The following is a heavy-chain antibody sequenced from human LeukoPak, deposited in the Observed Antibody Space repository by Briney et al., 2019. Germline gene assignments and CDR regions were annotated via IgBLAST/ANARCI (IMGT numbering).Heavy chain of an antibody. D-gene: IGHD6-13*01. CDR1: GYTFTGQY. J-gene: IGHJ6*02. Sequence: GASVKVSCKASGYTFTGQYLHWVRQAPGQGLEWMGWMNPNSGNTGYAQKFQGRVTMTRNTSISTAYMELSSLRSEDTAVYYCARGRSSSWYPRGFYGMDVWGQGTTVTVSS. CDR2: MNPNSGNT. CDR3: ARGRSSSWYPRGFYGMDV. V-gene: IGHV1-8*02.